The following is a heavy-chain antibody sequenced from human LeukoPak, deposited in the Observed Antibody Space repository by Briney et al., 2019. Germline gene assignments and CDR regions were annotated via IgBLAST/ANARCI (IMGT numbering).Heavy chain of an antibody. J-gene: IGHJ4*02. CDR3: ARGRGSRLRFLEWTFDY. CDR1: GYTFSGYY. D-gene: IGHD3-3*01. CDR2: INPNRGGT. Sequence: ASVKVSCKASGYTFSGYYMHWVRQAPGQGLEWMGWINPNRGGTNYAQKFQGRVTMTRDTSISTAYMELRRLRSDDTAMYYCARGRGSRLRFLEWTFDYWGQGTLVTVSS. V-gene: IGHV1-2*02.